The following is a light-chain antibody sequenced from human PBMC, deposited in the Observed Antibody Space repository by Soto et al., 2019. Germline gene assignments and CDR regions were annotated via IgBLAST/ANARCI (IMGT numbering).Light chain of an antibody. CDR2: DIS. J-gene: IGKJ4*01. CDR3: QQCSNWPLT. V-gene: IGKV3D-20*02. Sequence: EIVLTQSPGTLSLSPGERATLSCRASQSVSSSYLAWYKQKPGQPPRLLSYDISSRATGIPARFSGSGSGTEFTLTISSLEPEDFEVYYCQQCSNWPLTFGGGTKVDIK. CDR1: QSVSSSY.